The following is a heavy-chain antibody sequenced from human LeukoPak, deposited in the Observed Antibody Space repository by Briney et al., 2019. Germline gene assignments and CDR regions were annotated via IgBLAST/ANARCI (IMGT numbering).Heavy chain of an antibody. J-gene: IGHJ4*02. Sequence: PETLSLTCTVSGGSISSYYWSWIRQPAGKGLEWIGRIYTSGSTNYNPSLKSRVTMSVDTSKNQFSLKLSSVTAADTAVYYCARGWVTYYDILTGPYYFDYWGQGTLVTVSS. CDR3: ARGWVTYYDILTGPYYFDY. D-gene: IGHD3-9*01. CDR2: IYTSGST. CDR1: GGSISSYY. V-gene: IGHV4-4*07.